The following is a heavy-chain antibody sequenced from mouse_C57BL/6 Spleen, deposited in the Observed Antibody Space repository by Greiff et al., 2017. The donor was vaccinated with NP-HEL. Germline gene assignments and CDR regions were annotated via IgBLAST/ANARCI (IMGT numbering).Heavy chain of an antibody. CDR3: ARWISTMVTTGDAMDY. D-gene: IGHD2-2*01. CDR1: GYTFTDYY. J-gene: IGHJ4*01. V-gene: IGHV1-26*01. CDR2: INPNNGGT. Sequence: EVQLQESGPELVKPGASVKISCKASGYTFTDYYMNWVKQSHGKSLEWIGDINPNNGGTSYNQKFKGKATLTVDKSSSTAYMELRSLTSEDSAVYYCARWISTMVTTGDAMDYWGQGTSVTVSS.